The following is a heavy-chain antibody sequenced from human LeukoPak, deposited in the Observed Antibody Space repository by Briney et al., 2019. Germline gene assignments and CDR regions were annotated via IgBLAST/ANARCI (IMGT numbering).Heavy chain of an antibody. J-gene: IGHJ4*02. V-gene: IGHV1-3*01. Sequence: ASVKVSCKASGYTFTSYAMHWVRQAPGQRLEWMGWINAGNGNTKYSQKFQGRATITRDTSASTAYMELSSLRSEDTAVYYCARGDYYASGSRMFDFWGQGTLVTVSS. D-gene: IGHD3-10*01. CDR1: GYTFTSYA. CDR3: ARGDYYASGSRMFDF. CDR2: INAGNGNT.